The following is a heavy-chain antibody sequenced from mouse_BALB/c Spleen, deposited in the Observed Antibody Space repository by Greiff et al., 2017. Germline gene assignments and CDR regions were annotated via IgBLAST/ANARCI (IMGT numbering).Heavy chain of an antibody. CDR3: ARSPYYGFYFDY. Sequence: EVMLVESGGGLVQPGGSRKLSCAASGFTFSSFGMHWVRQAPEKGLEWVAYISSGSSTIYYADTVKGRFTISRDNPKNTLFLQMTSLRSEDTAMYYCARSPYYGFYFDYWGQGTTLTVSS. D-gene: IGHD1-2*01. V-gene: IGHV5-17*02. J-gene: IGHJ2*01. CDR2: ISSGSSTI. CDR1: GFTFSSFG.